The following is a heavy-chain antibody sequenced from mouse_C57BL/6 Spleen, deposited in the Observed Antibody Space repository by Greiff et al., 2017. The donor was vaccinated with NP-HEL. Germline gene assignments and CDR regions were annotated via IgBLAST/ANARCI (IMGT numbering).Heavy chain of an antibody. CDR2: INPSTGGT. CDR3: ADGYFDY. D-gene: IGHD2-3*01. Sequence: VQLKESGPELVKPGASVKMSCKASGYSFTGYYMHWVKQSSEKSLEWIGEINPSTGGTSYNQKFKGKATLTVDKSSSTAYMQLKSLTSEDSAVYYCADGYFDYWGQGTTLTVSS. CDR1: GYSFTGYY. V-gene: IGHV1-43*01. J-gene: IGHJ2*01.